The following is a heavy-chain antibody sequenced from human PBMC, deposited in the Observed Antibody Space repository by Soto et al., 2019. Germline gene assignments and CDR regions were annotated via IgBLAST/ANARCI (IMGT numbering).Heavy chain of an antibody. CDR3: AREWKDSSGPDHDAFDI. V-gene: IGHV4-31*03. J-gene: IGHJ3*02. Sequence: QVQLQESGPGLVKPSQTLSLTCTVSGGSISSGGYYWSWIRQHPGKGLEWIGYIYYSGSTYYNPSLKSRVTISVDTSKNQFSLKLSCVTAADTAVYYCAREWKDSSGPDHDAFDIWGQGTMVTVSS. CDR1: GGSISSGGYY. D-gene: IGHD6-19*01. CDR2: IYYSGST.